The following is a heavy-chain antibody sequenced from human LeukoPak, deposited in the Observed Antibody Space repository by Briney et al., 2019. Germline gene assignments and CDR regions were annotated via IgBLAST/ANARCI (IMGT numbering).Heavy chain of an antibody. V-gene: IGHV1-8*02. Sequence: ASVKVSCKASGGTLSSYAISWVRQATGQGPEWMGWMNPNSGATGYAQKFQGRVTMTRSASINTAYMELTSLRSEDTAVYYCGKSAPSGFDPWGQGTLVTVSS. CDR1: GGTLSSYA. CDR3: GKSAPSGFDP. J-gene: IGHJ5*02. CDR2: MNPNSGAT.